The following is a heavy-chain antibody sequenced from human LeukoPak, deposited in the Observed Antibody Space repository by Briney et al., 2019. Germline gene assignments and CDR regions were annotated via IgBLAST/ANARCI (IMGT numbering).Heavy chain of an antibody. CDR3: ARGSGNEPFDY. D-gene: IGHD5-12*01. CDR1: GFTFSSCW. V-gene: IGHV3-7*01. Sequence: GGPLRLSCAASGFTFSSCWVSWVRQAPGKGLEGVANIKQDGSEKYYVDSVKGRFTISRDNAKNTLYLQMNSLRAEDTAVYYCARGSGNEPFDYWGQGTLVTVSS. J-gene: IGHJ4*02. CDR2: IKQDGSEK.